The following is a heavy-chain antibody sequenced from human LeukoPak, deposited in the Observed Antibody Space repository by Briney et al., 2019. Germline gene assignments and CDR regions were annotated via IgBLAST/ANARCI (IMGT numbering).Heavy chain of an antibody. Sequence: GGSLRLSCAASGFTFSSYSMNWVRQAPGKGLEWVSSISSSSSYIYCADSVKGRFTISRDNAKNSLYLQMNSLRAEDTAVYYCARGVGATELDYWDQGTLVTVSS. V-gene: IGHV3-21*01. CDR2: ISSSSSYI. J-gene: IGHJ4*02. CDR3: ARGVGATELDY. D-gene: IGHD1-26*01. CDR1: GFTFSSYS.